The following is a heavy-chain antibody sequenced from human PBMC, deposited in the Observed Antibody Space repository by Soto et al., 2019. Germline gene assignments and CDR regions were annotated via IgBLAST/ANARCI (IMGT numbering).Heavy chain of an antibody. J-gene: IGHJ4*02. Sequence: ASVKVSCKASGYTFSSICISWVLQAPGQGLEWMGWISPYKGNTYYAQRLQGRVTMTTDTSTSTAYMELRSLRSDDTAVYYCARDLDGSGNYYTDYWGQGTLVTVSS. CDR3: ARDLDGSGNYYTDY. D-gene: IGHD3-10*01. CDR2: ISPYKGNT. V-gene: IGHV1-18*01. CDR1: GYTFSSIC.